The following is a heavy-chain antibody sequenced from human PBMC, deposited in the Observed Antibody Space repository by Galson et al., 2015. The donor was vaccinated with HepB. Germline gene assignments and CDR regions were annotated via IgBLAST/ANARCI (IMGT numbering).Heavy chain of an antibody. CDR2: ISSNGGST. CDR3: ARDFGGNLIDY. Sequence: SLRLSCAASGFPFSSFCMHWVRLAPGKGLEKVLVISSNGGSTYYATSVKGRFTISRDNSKNTLYLQMGSLRPQDMAVYYCARDFGGNLIDYWGQVTLVTVSS. J-gene: IGHJ4*02. CDR1: GFPFSSFC. D-gene: IGHD4-23*01. V-gene: IGHV3-64*01.